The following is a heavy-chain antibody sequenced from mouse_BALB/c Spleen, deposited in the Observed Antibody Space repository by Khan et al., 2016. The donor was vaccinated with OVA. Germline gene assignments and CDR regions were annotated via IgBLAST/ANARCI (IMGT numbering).Heavy chain of an antibody. Sequence: DLVKPGASVKLSCKASGYTFTSYWINWIKQRPGQGLVWVGQLSPGSGNPYYQQIFKGMATLTVDTSTTTVYIQLSSRSSEDSAVYFCERSKYYGNGLCALDYWGQGTSVTVSS. CDR3: ERSKYYGNGLCALDY. CDR2: LSPGSGNP. D-gene: IGHD1-1*01. CDR1: GYTFTSYW. V-gene: IGHV1S41*01. J-gene: IGHJ4*01.